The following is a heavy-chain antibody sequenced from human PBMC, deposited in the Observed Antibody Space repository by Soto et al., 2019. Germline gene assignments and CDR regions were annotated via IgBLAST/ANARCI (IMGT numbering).Heavy chain of an antibody. J-gene: IGHJ4*02. CDR2: ISPNNGHT. CDR1: GYTFINYG. V-gene: IGHV1-18*01. Sequence: ASVKVSCKASGYTFINYGISWVRQAPGQGLEWLGWISPNNGHTKYARKFQDRITMTTDTSTTTAYLELRSLRSDDTAVYFCARYQLNFFDYYFDNWCPGALVTVSS. CDR3: ARYQLNFFDYYFDN. D-gene: IGHD3-3*01.